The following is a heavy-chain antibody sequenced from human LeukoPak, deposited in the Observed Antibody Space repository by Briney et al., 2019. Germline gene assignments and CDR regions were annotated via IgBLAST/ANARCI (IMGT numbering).Heavy chain of an antibody. D-gene: IGHD3-10*01. CDR1: GFTFDDYA. Sequence: GGSLRLSCAASGFTFDDYAMHWVRQAPGKGLEWVSLISWDGGSTYYADSVKGRFTISRDNSKNSLYLQMNSLRAEDTALYYCAKDGRVRGVIGQYYFDYWGQGALVTVSS. CDR2: ISWDGGST. CDR3: AKDGRVRGVIGQYYFDY. V-gene: IGHV3-43D*03. J-gene: IGHJ4*02.